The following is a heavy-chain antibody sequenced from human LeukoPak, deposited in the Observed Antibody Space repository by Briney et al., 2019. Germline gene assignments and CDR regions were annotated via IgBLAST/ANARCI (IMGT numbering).Heavy chain of an antibody. V-gene: IGHV4-39*07. Sequence: PSETLSLTCTVSGGSISSSSYYWGWIRQPPGKGLEWIGSIYYSGRTYYNPSLQSRVTISVDTSKNQFFLKLSSVTAADTAVYYCARGRIAVAAQPFGYWGQGTLVTVSS. D-gene: IGHD6-19*01. CDR2: IYYSGRT. CDR1: GGSISSSSYY. J-gene: IGHJ4*02. CDR3: ARGRIAVAAQPFGY.